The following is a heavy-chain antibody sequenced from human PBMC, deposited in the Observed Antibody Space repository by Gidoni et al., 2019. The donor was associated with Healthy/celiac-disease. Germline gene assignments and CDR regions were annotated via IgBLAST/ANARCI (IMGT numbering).Heavy chain of an antibody. J-gene: IGHJ5*02. Sequence: QVQLVQSGAEVKKPGASVQVSCKASGYTFTSYYMHWVRQAPGQGLEGMGIINPSGGSTSYAQKFQGRVTMTRDTYTSTVYMELRSLRSEDTAVYYCARDYLEGWFDPWGQGTLVTVSS. CDR1: GYTFTSYY. D-gene: IGHD3-3*01. CDR2: INPSGGST. V-gene: IGHV1-46*01. CDR3: ARDYLEGWFDP.